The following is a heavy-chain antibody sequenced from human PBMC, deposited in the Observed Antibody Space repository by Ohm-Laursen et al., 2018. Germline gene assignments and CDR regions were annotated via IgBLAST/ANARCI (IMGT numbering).Heavy chain of an antibody. CDR3: ASDPPSSGWSFSH. CDR2: IWSDGSNK. J-gene: IGHJ4*02. Sequence: SLRLSCAASGFTFSSYAMSWVRQAPGKGLEWVTMIWSDGSNKYYADSVKGRFTISRDNSKNTLYLQMSSLTVDDTAVYYCASDPPSSGWSFSHWGQGTLVTVSS. CDR1: GFTFSSYA. V-gene: IGHV3-33*08. D-gene: IGHD6-19*01.